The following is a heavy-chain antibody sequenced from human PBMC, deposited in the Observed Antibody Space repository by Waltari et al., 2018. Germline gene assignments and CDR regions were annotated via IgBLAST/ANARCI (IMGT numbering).Heavy chain of an antibody. V-gene: IGHV4-38-2*02. CDR2: IYHSGST. Sequence: QVQLQESGPGLVKPSETLSLTCAVSGYSISSGYYWGWIRQPPGKGLEWIGSIYHSGSTYYNPSLKSRVTISVDTSKNQFSLKLNSVTAADTAVYYCARENYSRSGSYRYFGLWGRGTLLTVSS. CDR1: GYSISSGYY. J-gene: IGHJ2*01. CDR3: ARENYSRSGSYRYFGL. D-gene: IGHD3-10*01.